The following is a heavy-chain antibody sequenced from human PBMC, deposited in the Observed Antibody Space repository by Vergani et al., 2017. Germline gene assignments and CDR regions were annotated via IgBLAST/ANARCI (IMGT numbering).Heavy chain of an antibody. D-gene: IGHD2-21*02. CDR2: IIPIFDTA. J-gene: IGHJ5*02. CDR3: ATAYSGGGCYSHRLWFYP. Sequence: QVQLVQSGAEVKKPGSSVKVSCKASGGTFSSYAISWVRQAPGQGLEWMGRIIPIFDTANYAQKFQGRVTLTADESTSTAYMELSSLRSEDTAVYYCATAYSGGGCYSHRLWFYPWARRTLVAVSS. CDR1: GGTFSSYA. V-gene: IGHV1-69*13.